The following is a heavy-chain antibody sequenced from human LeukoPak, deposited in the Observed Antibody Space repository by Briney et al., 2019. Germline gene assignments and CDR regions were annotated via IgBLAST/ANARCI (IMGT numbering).Heavy chain of an antibody. Sequence: PGGSLRLSCATSGFTFSSYNMNWVRQAPGKGLEWVSYISSSGSTIYYADSVKGRFTISRDNAKNSLSLQMNSLRAEDTAVYYCARDHQGYCSGGSCTSFDYWGQGTLVTVSS. J-gene: IGHJ4*02. CDR1: GFTFSSYN. CDR2: ISSSGSTI. V-gene: IGHV3-48*04. D-gene: IGHD2-15*01. CDR3: ARDHQGYCSGGSCTSFDY.